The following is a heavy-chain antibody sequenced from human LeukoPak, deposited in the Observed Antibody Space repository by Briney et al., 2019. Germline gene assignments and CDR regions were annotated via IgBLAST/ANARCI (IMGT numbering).Heavy chain of an antibody. CDR3: ARYNPTTENWFDP. CDR2: IYSSGNT. J-gene: IGHJ5*02. CDR1: GGSVSSGSYY. D-gene: IGHD1-1*01. Sequence: PSETLSLTCTVSGGSVSSGSYYWSWVRQPPGRGLEWLGYIYSSGNTNYNPSVKSRITISVDTSNNQFSLKLTSVTAADTAVYYCARYNPTTENWFDPWGQGTLVTVSS. V-gene: IGHV4-61*01.